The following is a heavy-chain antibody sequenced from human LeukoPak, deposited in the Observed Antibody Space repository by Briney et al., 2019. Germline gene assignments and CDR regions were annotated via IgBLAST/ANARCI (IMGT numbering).Heavy chain of an antibody. J-gene: IGHJ5*02. CDR3: ARDGWSITIFGVVTPWFDP. D-gene: IGHD3-3*01. V-gene: IGHV4-39*07. Sequence: PSETLSLTCTVSGGFISNSSYYWGWIRQPPGKGLKRIGNIYYSENTYYNPSLKSRVTLSVDTSKNQFSLKLSSVTAADTAVYYCARDGWSITIFGVVTPWFDPWGQGTLVTVSS. CDR1: GGFISNSSYY. CDR2: IYYSENT.